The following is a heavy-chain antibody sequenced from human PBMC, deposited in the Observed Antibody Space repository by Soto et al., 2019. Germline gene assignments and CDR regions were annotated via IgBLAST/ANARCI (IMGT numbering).Heavy chain of an antibody. V-gene: IGHV5-51*01. CDR1: GYSFTSHW. CDR2: IYPGDSDI. J-gene: IGHJ6*02. CDR3: SRLGHYCSSPSCYTGYFYSGMDV. Sequence: GQSLKISCKGSGYSFTSHWIAWVRQMPGKGLELMAIIYPGDSDIQYSPSFQGQGSVSADKSISTAYLQWSSLEASDTAIYYCSRLGHYCSSPSCYTGYFYSGMDVWGQGTTV. D-gene: IGHD2-2*02.